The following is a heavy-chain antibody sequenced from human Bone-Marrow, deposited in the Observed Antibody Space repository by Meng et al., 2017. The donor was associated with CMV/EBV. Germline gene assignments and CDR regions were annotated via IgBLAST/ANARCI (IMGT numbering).Heavy chain of an antibody. J-gene: IGHJ4*02. CDR1: GFTFSNAW. D-gene: IGHD3-3*01. Sequence: SCAASGFTFSNAWMSWVRQAPGKGLEWVGRIKSKTDGGTTDYAAPVKGRFTISRDDSKNTLYLQMNSLKTEDTAVYYCTTDYVLTYYDFWSGYPPFDYWGQGTLVTVSS. CDR3: TTDYVLTYYDFWSGYPPFDY. CDR2: IKSKTDGGTT. V-gene: IGHV3-15*01.